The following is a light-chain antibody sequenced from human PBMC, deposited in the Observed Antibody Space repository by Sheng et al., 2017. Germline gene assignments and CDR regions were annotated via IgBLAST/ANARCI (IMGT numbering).Light chain of an antibody. CDR1: QSVSSNR. CDR2: GAS. Sequence: LVLTQSPGTLSLSPGERATLSCRASQSVSSNRLVWYQQKPGQAPRLLIYGASTRATGIPDRFSGSGSGTDFTLTINSLEPEDFAVYYCQQRYNWPLTFGGGTKVKIK. J-gene: IGKJ4*01. V-gene: IGKV3D-20*02. CDR3: QQRYNWPLT.